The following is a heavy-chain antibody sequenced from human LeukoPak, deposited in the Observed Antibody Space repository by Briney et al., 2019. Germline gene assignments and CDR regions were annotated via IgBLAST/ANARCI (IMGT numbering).Heavy chain of an antibody. CDR2: ISGSGGST. D-gene: IGHD3-3*01. CDR3: AKGSERYDFWSGYYLSYYLAY. J-gene: IGHJ4*02. CDR1: GFTFSSYA. Sequence: PGGSLRLSCAASGFTFSSYAMSWVRQAPGKGLEWVSAISGSGGSTYYADSVKGRFTISRDNSKNTLYLQMNSLRAEDTAVYYCAKGSERYDFWSGYYLSYYLAYWGQRTLVTVSS. V-gene: IGHV3-23*01.